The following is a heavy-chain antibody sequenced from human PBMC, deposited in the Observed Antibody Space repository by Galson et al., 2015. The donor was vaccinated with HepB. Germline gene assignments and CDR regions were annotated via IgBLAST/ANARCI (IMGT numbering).Heavy chain of an antibody. Sequence: SLRLSCAASGFTFSSYGMHWVRQAPGKGLEWVAVISYDGSNKYYADSVKGRFTISRDNSKNTLYLQMNSLRAEDTAVYYCAKEGDSSGWYGAYNWFDPWGQGTLVTVSS. CDR3: AKEGDSSGWYGAYNWFDP. CDR2: ISYDGSNK. V-gene: IGHV3-30*18. D-gene: IGHD6-19*01. J-gene: IGHJ5*02. CDR1: GFTFSSYG.